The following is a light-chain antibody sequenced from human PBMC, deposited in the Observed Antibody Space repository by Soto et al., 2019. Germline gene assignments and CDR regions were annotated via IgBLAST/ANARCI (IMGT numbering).Light chain of an antibody. CDR3: LQDDAYPLT. Sequence: AIQMTQSPSSLSASVGDRVTITCRASQGIRNDLGWYQQKPGKAPKLLIYSASTLHSGVPSRFSGSGSGTEFTLTIINLQPEDFATYYCLQDDAYPLTFGGGTKVEIK. V-gene: IGKV1-6*01. J-gene: IGKJ4*01. CDR1: QGIRND. CDR2: SAS.